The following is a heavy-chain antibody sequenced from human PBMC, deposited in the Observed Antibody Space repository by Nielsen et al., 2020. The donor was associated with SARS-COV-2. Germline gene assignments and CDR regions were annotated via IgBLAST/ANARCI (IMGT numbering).Heavy chain of an antibody. CDR3: ARGGVNRDLDY. Sequence: GGSLRLSCAASGFTFSDHYMDWVRQAPGKGLEWVGRIKNKPNSYTAEYAASVKGRFTISRDDSKNSVYLQMNSLKTEDTAVYYCARGGVNRDLDYWGQGTLVTVSS. CDR2: IKNKPNSYTA. CDR1: GFTFSDHY. V-gene: IGHV3-72*01. J-gene: IGHJ4*02. D-gene: IGHD2-8*01.